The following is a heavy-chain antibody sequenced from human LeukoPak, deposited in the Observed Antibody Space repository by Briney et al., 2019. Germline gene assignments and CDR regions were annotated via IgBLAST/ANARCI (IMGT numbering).Heavy chain of an antibody. CDR3: ARGARLSAQQLVLYYFDY. V-gene: IGHV1-18*01. CDR1: GYTFTSYG. Sequence: ASVKVSCKASGYTFTSYGISWVRQAPGQGLEWMGWISAYNGNTNYAQKFQGRVTMTRDTSTSTVYMELSSLRSEDTAVHYCARGARLSAQQLVLYYFDYWGQGTLVTVSS. D-gene: IGHD6-13*01. CDR2: ISAYNGNT. J-gene: IGHJ4*02.